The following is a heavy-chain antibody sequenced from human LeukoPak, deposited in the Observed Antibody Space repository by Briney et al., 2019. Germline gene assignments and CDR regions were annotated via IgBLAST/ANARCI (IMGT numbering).Heavy chain of an antibody. J-gene: IGHJ4*02. Sequence: PGGSLRLSCAASGFTFSNYAIHWVRQAPGKGLEWVAVISYHGSDKFYADSVRGRFTISRDNSKNTLYLQINSLRAEDTAVYYCASSGSYRFDYWGQGTLVTVSS. CDR3: ASSGSYRFDY. V-gene: IGHV3-30-3*01. CDR1: GFTFSNYA. CDR2: ISYHGSDK. D-gene: IGHD1-26*01.